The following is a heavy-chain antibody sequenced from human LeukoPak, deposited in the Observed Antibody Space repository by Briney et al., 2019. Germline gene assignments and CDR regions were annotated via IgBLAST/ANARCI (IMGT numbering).Heavy chain of an antibody. J-gene: IGHJ4*02. CDR1: GGSISSYY. V-gene: IGHV4-59*08. CDR3: ARRCSSTSCSFDY. CDR2: IYYSGST. D-gene: IGHD2-2*01. Sequence: SETLSLTCTVSGGSISSYYWSWIRQPPGKGLEWIGYIYYSGSTNYNPSLKSRVTISVDTSKNQFSLKLGSVTAADTAVYYCARRCSSTSCSFDYWGQGTLVTVSS.